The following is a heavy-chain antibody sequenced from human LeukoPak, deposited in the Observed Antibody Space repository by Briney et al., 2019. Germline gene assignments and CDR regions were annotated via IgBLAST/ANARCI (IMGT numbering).Heavy chain of an antibody. CDR2: IKHDGSET. CDR1: GFTFSAYW. J-gene: IGHJ4*02. V-gene: IGHV3-7*01. Sequence: PGGSLRLSCAASGFTFSAYWMTWLRQAPGKGLEWVAHIKHDGSETYYVDSVKGRFTVSRDNANNSVYLQMNSPRAEDTAVYYCARATAVDYWGQGTLVTVSS. CDR3: ARATAVDY.